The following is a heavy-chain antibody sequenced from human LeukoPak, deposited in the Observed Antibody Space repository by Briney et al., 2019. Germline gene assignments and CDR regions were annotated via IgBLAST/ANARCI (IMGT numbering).Heavy chain of an antibody. V-gene: IGHV4-59*01. D-gene: IGHD3-22*01. J-gene: IGHJ5*02. CDR2: IYYSGST. Sequence: SGTLSLTCTVSGGSISSYYWSWIRQPPGKGLEWIGYIYYSGSTNYNPSLKSRVTISVDTSKNQFSLKLSSVTAADTAVYYCAREDYYDSSGYPNWFDPWGQGTLVTVSS. CDR1: GGSISSYY. CDR3: AREDYYDSSGYPNWFDP.